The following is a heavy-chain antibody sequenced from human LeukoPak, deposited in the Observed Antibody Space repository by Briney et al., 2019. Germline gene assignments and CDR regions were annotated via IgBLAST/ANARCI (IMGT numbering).Heavy chain of an antibody. J-gene: IGHJ3*02. V-gene: IGHV1-2*04. CDR3: AREALGGVISVGAFDI. D-gene: IGHD3-16*01. Sequence: GASVKVSCKASGYTFTRYYMHWVRQAPGQGLEWMGWIKPNSGGTNYAQKFQGWVTMTRDTSISTAYMELSRLRSDDTAVYYCAREALGGVISVGAFDIWGQGTMVTVSS. CDR1: GYTFTRYY. CDR2: IKPNSGGT.